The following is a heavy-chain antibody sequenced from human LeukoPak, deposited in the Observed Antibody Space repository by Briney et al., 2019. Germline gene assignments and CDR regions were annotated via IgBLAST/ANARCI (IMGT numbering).Heavy chain of an antibody. J-gene: IGHJ4*02. V-gene: IGHV1-2*02. CDR2: MNPFSGDS. CDR3: STEDKYCTSTSCGDF. Sequence: SVKVSCKASGYTFTDYYVHWVRQAPGQGLEWMGYMNPFSGDSHYAQKFQDRVTITRDTSTSTAYLELSGLTSDDTAVYYCSTEDKYCTSTSCGDFWGQGTLVTVSS. CDR1: GYTFTDYY. D-gene: IGHD2-2*01.